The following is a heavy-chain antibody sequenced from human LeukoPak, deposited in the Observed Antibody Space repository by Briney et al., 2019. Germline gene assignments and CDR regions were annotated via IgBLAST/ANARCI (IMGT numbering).Heavy chain of an antibody. J-gene: IGHJ4*02. CDR3: ARADIVAVVAAAALDY. D-gene: IGHD2-15*01. CDR1: GFTFSSYA. V-gene: IGHV3-30*04. Sequence: GRSLRLSCAASGFTFSSYAMHWVRQAPGKGLECVAVISYGGNNKFHADSVRGRLTISRDNSKSTLYLQMNSLRDEDTAVYYCARADIVAVVAAAALDYWGQGTLVTVSS. CDR2: ISYGGNNK.